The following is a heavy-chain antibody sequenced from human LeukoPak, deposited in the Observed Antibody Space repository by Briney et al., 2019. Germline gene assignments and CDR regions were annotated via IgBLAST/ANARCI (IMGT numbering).Heavy chain of an antibody. CDR3: ARGRGKAAAGKKNWFDP. V-gene: IGHV1-8*01. D-gene: IGHD6-13*01. Sequence: GASVKVSCKASGYTFTSYDINWVRQATGQGLEWMGWMNPNSGNTGYAQKFQGRVTMTRNTSISTACMELSSLRSEDTAVYYCARGRGKAAAGKKNWFDPWGQGTLVTVSS. J-gene: IGHJ5*02. CDR2: MNPNSGNT. CDR1: GYTFTSYD.